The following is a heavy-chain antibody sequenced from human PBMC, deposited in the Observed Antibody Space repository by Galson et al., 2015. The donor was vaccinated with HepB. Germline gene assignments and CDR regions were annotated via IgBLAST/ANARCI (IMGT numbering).Heavy chain of an antibody. CDR3: ARGAYSGSYLPDY. D-gene: IGHD1-26*01. CDR1: GYTFNSYY. Sequence: SVKVSCKASGYTFNSYYMHWVRQAPGQGLEYMGRFNPNSGATKYAQKFLGRVTMTSDTSIRTAYMDLSSLRSDDTALYYCARGAYSGSYLPDYWGQGTLVTVSS. J-gene: IGHJ4*02. V-gene: IGHV1-2*06. CDR2: FNPNSGAT.